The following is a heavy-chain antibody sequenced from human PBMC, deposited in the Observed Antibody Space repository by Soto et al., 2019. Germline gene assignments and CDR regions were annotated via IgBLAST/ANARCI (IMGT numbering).Heavy chain of an antibody. V-gene: IGHV1-69*01. J-gene: IGHJ6*02. D-gene: IGHD2-15*01. Sequence: QVQLVQSGAEVKKPGSSVKVSCKASGGTFSSYAISWVRQAPGQGLEWMGGIIPIFGTANYGQKFKGRVTITADEFTSTAYMELSSLRSEDTAVYYWAREGAYCSGGSCYSERDPYYYYYGMDVWGQGTTVTVSS. CDR1: GGTFSSYA. CDR2: IIPIFGTA. CDR3: AREGAYCSGGSCYSERDPYYYYYGMDV.